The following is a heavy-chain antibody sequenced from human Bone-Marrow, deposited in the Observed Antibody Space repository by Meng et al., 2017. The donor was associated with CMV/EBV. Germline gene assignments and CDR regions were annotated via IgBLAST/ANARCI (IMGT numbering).Heavy chain of an antibody. Sequence: SVKVFCKAAGGTFSSYAISWVRQDPGQGLELMGGIIPIFGTANYAQKFQGRVTITTDESTSTAYMELSSLRAEDTAVYYCAREGQYYYDSSGSFDYWGQGTLVTVSS. V-gene: IGHV1-69*05. J-gene: IGHJ4*02. CDR3: AREGQYYYDSSGSFDY. CDR1: GGTFSSYA. CDR2: IIPIFGTA. D-gene: IGHD3-22*01.